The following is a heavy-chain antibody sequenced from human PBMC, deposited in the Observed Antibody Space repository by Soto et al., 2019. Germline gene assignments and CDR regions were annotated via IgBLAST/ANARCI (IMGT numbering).Heavy chain of an antibody. CDR3: ARSLDGSVNYYPGPSACAM. D-gene: IGHD3-10*01. V-gene: IGHV1-69*06. CDR1: GGTLTDHG. J-gene: IGHJ4*03. Sequence: QVQLVQSGAEVKKPGSSVKISCKASGGTLTDHGVIWLRQAPGQGLEWVGGTIAGISTAKYAPKFQGRVTIAADKSTSIAYMELGSLRSEDTAVYYCARSLDGSVNYYPGPSACAMWSKGTLVIVSP. CDR2: TIAGISTA.